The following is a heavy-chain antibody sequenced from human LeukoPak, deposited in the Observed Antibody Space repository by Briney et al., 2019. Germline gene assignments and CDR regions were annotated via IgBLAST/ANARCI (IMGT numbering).Heavy chain of an antibody. Sequence: GGSLRLSCAASGFTFSSYSMNWVRQAPGKGLKWVSSISSSSSYIYYADSVKGRFTISRDNAKNSPYLQMNSLRAEDTAVYYCARDGYYDSSGYYYYYYYGMDVWGQGTTVTVSS. CDR1: GFTFSSYS. J-gene: IGHJ6*02. CDR3: ARDGYYDSSGYYYYYYYGMDV. D-gene: IGHD3-22*01. V-gene: IGHV3-21*01. CDR2: ISSSSSYI.